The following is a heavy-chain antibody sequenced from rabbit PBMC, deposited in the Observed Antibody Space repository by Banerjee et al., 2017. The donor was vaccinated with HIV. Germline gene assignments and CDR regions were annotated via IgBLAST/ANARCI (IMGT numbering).Heavy chain of an antibody. Sequence: QSLEEYGGDLVKHGASLTLTCTESGFSFSSNYMCWVRQAPGKVLEWIACIVTGISGSTYYSSWAKCRFTISKTSSTTVTLQMTSLTAADTATYFCAGEADSSNWNLWGPGTLVTVS. CDR1: GFSFSSNY. J-gene: IGHJ4*01. V-gene: IGHV1S40*01. D-gene: IGHD8-1*01. CDR2: IVTGISGST. CDR3: AGEADSSNWNL.